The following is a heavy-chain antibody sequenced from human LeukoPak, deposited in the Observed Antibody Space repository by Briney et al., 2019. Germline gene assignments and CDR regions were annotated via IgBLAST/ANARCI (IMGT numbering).Heavy chain of an antibody. CDR1: GGSISSGGYY. J-gene: IGHJ3*02. Sequence: SQTLSLTCTVSGGSISSGGYYWSWLRQHPGKGLEWIGYIYYSGSTYYNPSLKGRVTISVDTSKNQFSLKLSSVTAADTAVYYCARDRVLVAFDIWGQGTMVTVSS. CDR2: IYYSGST. CDR3: ARDRVLVAFDI. V-gene: IGHV4-31*03. D-gene: IGHD6-6*01.